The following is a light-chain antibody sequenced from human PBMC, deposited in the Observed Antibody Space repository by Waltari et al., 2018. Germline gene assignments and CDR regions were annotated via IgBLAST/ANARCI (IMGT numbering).Light chain of an antibody. CDR1: QGISIY. CDR2: AAS. Sequence: DIQMTQSPSSLSASVGDRVTITCRASQGISIYLAWFQQKPGKPPKFLIYAASSLKSGVPSKFSGSGSGTDFTLTISSLQPEDFATYYCQQYNSYPLTFGGGTKVEIK. CDR3: QQYNSYPLT. J-gene: IGKJ4*01. V-gene: IGKV1-16*02.